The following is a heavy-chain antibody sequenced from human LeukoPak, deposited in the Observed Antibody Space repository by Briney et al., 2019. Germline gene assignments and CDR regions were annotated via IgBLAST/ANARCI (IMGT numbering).Heavy chain of an antibody. Sequence: ASVKVSCKASGYTFTSYYMHWVRQAPGQGLEWMGIINPSGGSTSYAQKFQGRVTMTRDTSTSTVYMELSSLRSEDTAVYYCASGGGSPGRAFDIWGQGTMVTVST. J-gene: IGHJ3*02. D-gene: IGHD2-15*01. CDR3: ASGGGSPGRAFDI. CDR1: GYTFTSYY. V-gene: IGHV1-46*01. CDR2: INPSGGST.